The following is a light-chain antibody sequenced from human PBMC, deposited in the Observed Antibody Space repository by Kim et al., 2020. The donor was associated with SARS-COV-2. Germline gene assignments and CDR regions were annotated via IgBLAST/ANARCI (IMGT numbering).Light chain of an antibody. CDR2: YDS. CDR1: NIGSKT. Sequence: SYELIQPPSVSVAPGKTARITCGGNNIGSKTVHWYQQKPGQAPVLVIYYDSDRPSGMPERFSGSNSGKVATLTISRVEAGDEADYYCQVWDSSSDHVVFGGGTQLTVL. J-gene: IGLJ2*01. CDR3: QVWDSSSDHVV. V-gene: IGLV3-21*04.